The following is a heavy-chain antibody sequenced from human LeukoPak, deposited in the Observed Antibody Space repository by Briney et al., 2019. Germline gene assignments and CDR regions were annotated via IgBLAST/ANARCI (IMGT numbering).Heavy chain of an antibody. D-gene: IGHD6-6*01. V-gene: IGHV3-21*01. Sequence: GGSLRLSCAASGFTFSTYSMNWVRQAPGKVLEWVSSIISSSTYIYYADSVKGRFTISRDNAKNSPYLQMTSLRAEDTAVYYCAREIAARPGYFDYWGQGTLVTVSS. CDR2: IISSSTYI. CDR3: AREIAARPGYFDY. CDR1: GFTFSTYS. J-gene: IGHJ4*02.